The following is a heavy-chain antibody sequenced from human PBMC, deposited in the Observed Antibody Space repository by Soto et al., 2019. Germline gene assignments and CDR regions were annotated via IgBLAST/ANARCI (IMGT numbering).Heavy chain of an antibody. V-gene: IGHV3-30*18. J-gene: IGHJ4*02. CDR2: ISFDGSIK. CDR1: GFPFSSYA. Sequence: QVQLVESGGGVVQPGRSLRLSCAASGFPFSSYAMHWVRQAPGKGLEWVAVISFDGSIKYYADSVKGRFTISRDNSGNTLYLQMNSLRADDTAMYYCAKTGRDYGDSPNDYWGQGILVTVSS. CDR3: AKTGRDYGDSPNDY. D-gene: IGHD4-17*01.